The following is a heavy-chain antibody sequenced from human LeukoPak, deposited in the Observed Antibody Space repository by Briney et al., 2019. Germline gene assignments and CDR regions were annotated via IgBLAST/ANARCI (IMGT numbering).Heavy chain of an antibody. D-gene: IGHD3-10*01. CDR1: GYTFTSYG. V-gene: IGHV1-18*01. CDR3: ARDHSAILWFGEFHYFDY. CDR2: ISAYNGNT. J-gene: IGHJ4*02. Sequence: ASVKVSCKASGYTFTSYGISWVRQAPGQGLEWMGWISAYNGNTNYAQKLQGRVTMTTDTSTSTAYMELRSLRSDDTAVYYCARDHSAILWFGEFHYFDYWGQGTLVTVSS.